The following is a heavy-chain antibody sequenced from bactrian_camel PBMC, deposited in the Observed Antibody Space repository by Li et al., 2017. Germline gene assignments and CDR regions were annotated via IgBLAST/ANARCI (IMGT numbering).Heavy chain of an antibody. CDR3: AAFRVVRGTGDDYHY. D-gene: IGHD2*01. V-gene: IGHV3-2*01. CDR1: GFTFNRYY. Sequence: HVQLVESGGGLVQPGESLRLSCTASGFTFNRYYMSWVRQAPGKGLEWVATIYSDGTKTYYGDSVKGRFTCPRDNAKNTVYLLMSSLKSEDTALYYCAAFRVVRGTGDDYHYWGQGTQVTVS. J-gene: IGHJ4*01. CDR2: IYSDGTKT.